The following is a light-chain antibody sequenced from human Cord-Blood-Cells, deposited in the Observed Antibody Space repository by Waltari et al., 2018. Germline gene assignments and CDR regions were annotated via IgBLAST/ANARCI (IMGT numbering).Light chain of an antibody. V-gene: IGLV2-23*03. CDR2: EGS. J-gene: IGLJ2*01. CDR1: SSAVGSYNL. CDR3: CSYAGSSTFVV. Sequence: QSALTQPASVSGSPGQSITISCTGTSSAVGSYNLVPWSQQHPGNAPKLMIYEGSKRPSGVSNRFSGSKSGNTASLTISGLQAEDEADYYCCSYAGSSTFVVFGGGTKLTVL.